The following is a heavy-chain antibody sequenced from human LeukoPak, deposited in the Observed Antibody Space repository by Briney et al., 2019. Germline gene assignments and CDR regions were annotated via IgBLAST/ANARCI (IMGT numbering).Heavy chain of an antibody. Sequence: PGRSLRLSCAASGFTFSSYAMHWVRQAPGKGLEWVAVISYDGSNKYYADSVKGRFTLSRDNSKNTLYLQMNSLRVEDTAVYYCAREGMHDSSGYYPIGGSYYFDHWGQGTLVTVSS. D-gene: IGHD3-22*01. V-gene: IGHV3-30*14. J-gene: IGHJ4*02. CDR2: ISYDGSNK. CDR1: GFTFSSYA. CDR3: AREGMHDSSGYYPIGGSYYFDH.